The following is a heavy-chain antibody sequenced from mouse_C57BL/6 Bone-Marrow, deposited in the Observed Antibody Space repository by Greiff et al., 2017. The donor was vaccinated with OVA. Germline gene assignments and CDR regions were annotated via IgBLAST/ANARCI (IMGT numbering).Heavy chain of an antibody. J-gene: IGHJ4*01. CDR3: TREGLRFYAMDY. V-gene: IGHV1-15*01. CDR1: GYTFTDYE. CDR2: IDPETGGT. D-gene: IGHD1-1*01. Sequence: QVHVKQSGAELVRPGASVTLSCKASGYTFTDYEMHWVKQTPVHGLEWIGAIDPETGGTAYNQKFKGKAILTADKSSSTAYMELRSLTSEDSAVYYCTREGLRFYAMDYWGQGTSVTVSS.